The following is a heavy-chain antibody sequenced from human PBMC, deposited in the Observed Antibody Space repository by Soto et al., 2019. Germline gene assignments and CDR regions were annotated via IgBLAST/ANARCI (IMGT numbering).Heavy chain of an antibody. CDR3: AGLFSFDY. CDR1: GGSFSGYY. V-gene: IGHV4-34*01. J-gene: IGHJ4*02. CDR2: INHSGST. Sequence: QVQLQQWGAGLLKPSETLSLTCAVYGGSFSGYYWSWIRQPPGKGLEWIGEINHSGSTNYNPSHKSRVTISVDTSKNQFSLKLSSVTAADTAVYYCAGLFSFDYWGQGTLVTVSS. D-gene: IGHD3-16*01.